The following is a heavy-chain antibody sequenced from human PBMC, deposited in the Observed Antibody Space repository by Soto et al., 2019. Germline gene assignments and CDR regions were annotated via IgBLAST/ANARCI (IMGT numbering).Heavy chain of an antibody. D-gene: IGHD2-2*01. Sequence: ASVKVSCKASGYTFTGDYIHWVREAPGQGLEWMGWINPQTGGTSYAQKFQGRVTLSRDTSINTAYLELSRLRFDDAAVYFCARERYQVISDGMDVWGQGTTVTVS. CDR1: GYTFTGDY. V-gene: IGHV1-2*02. J-gene: IGHJ6*02. CDR3: ARERYQVISDGMDV. CDR2: INPQTGGT.